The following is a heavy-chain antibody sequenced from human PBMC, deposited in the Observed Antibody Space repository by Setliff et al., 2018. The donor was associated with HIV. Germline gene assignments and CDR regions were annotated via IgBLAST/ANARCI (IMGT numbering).Heavy chain of an antibody. D-gene: IGHD6-6*01. J-gene: IGHJ4*02. CDR3: AMFSSSSG. V-gene: IGHV3-74*01. CDR2: INNDTTTT. Sequence: PGGSLRLSCTASGFTFAEYAMNWVRQAPGKGLVWVSGINNDTTTTTYADSVKGRFSISRDNAKNTLYLQMNGLRGEDTAVYYCAMFSSSSGWGQGTQVTVSS. CDR1: GFTFAEYA.